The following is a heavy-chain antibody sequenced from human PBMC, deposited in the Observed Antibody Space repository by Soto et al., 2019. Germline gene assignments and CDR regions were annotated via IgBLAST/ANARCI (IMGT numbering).Heavy chain of an antibody. CDR1: GFTFSSYA. D-gene: IGHD3-22*01. CDR3: AKDRGYNYDSPFDY. J-gene: IGHJ4*02. Sequence: GGSLRLSCAASGFTFSSYAMTWVRQAPGKGLECVSSISGSGGTTYYADSVKGRFTISRDNPKNTLYVQMNSLRAEDTAVYYCAKDRGYNYDSPFDYWGQGILVTVSS. V-gene: IGHV3-23*01. CDR2: ISGSGGTT.